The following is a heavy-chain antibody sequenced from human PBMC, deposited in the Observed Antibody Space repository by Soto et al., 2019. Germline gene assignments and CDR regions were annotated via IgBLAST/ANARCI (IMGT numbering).Heavy chain of an antibody. Sequence: ASVKVSCKASGGTFSSYTISWVRQAPGQGLEGMGRIIPILGIANYAQKFQGRVTITADKYTSTAYMELSSLRSEDTAVYYCARDSEGGNAFDIWGQGTMVPVSS. D-gene: IGHD1-26*01. CDR3: ARDSEGGNAFDI. CDR2: IIPILGIA. CDR1: GGTFSSYT. V-gene: IGHV1-69*04. J-gene: IGHJ3*02.